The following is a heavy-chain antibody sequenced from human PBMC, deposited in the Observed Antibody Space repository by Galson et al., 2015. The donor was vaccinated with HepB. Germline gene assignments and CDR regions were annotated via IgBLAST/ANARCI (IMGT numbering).Heavy chain of an antibody. CDR2: ISGSAGTT. V-gene: IGHV3-23*01. CDR3: AKVYPQTYYYDGSGYPLDY. Sequence: SLRLSCAASGFTFSSYAMIWVRQAPGKGLEWVSGISGSAGTTYYADSVKGRFTITRDNSKNTLFLQMDSLRADDTAVYYCAKVYPQTYYYDGSGYPLDYWGQGTLVTVSS. CDR1: GFTFSSYA. D-gene: IGHD3-22*01. J-gene: IGHJ4*02.